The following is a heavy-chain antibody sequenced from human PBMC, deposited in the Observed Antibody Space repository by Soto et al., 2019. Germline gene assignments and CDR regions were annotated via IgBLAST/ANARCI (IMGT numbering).Heavy chain of an antibody. J-gene: IGHJ1*01. D-gene: IGHD4-17*01. CDR2: INPSGGST. Sequence: ASVKVSCKASGYTFTSYYMHWVRQAPGQGLEWMGIINPSGGSTSYAQKFQGRVTMTRDTSTSTVYMELSSLRSEDTAVYYCAVDYGDYVSALQHWGQGTLVTVSS. CDR1: GYTFTSYY. CDR3: AVDYGDYVSALQH. V-gene: IGHV1-46*03.